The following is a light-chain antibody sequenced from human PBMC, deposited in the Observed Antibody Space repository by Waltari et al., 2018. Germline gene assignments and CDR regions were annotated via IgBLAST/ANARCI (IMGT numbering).Light chain of an antibody. Sequence: QSALTQPASVSGSPGQSITISCTGTSSDVGGYNYVSWYQQHPGKAPKVMIYDVSNRPSWVSNRFSGSKSGNTASLTISGLQAEDEADYYCSSYTSSSTLVFGTGTKVTVL. CDR3: SSYTSSSTLV. J-gene: IGLJ1*01. V-gene: IGLV2-14*01. CDR1: SSDVGGYNY. CDR2: DVS.